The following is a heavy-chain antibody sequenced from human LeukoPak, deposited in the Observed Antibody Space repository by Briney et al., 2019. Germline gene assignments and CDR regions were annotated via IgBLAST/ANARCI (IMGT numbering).Heavy chain of an antibody. J-gene: IGHJ4*02. V-gene: IGHV3-23*01. D-gene: IGHD3-3*01. CDR2: ISGSGGST. CDR3: AKGKTYYDFWSGPSQYYFDY. CDR1: GFTVSSNY. Sequence: GGSLRLSCAASGFTVSSNYMSWVRQAPGKGLEWVSAISGSGGSTYYADSVKGRFTISRDNSKNTLYLQMNSLRAEDTAVYYCAKGKTYYDFWSGPSQYYFDYWGQGTLVTVSS.